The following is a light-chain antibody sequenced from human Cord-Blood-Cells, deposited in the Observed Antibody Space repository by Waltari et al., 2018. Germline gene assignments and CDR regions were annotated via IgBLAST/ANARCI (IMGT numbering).Light chain of an antibody. J-gene: IGKJ1*01. Sequence: DIQMTQSPSTLSASVEDRVTNTCRASQSISSWLAWYQQKPGKAPKLLIYDAASLESGVPSRFSGSGSGTEFTLTISSLQPDDFATYYCQQYNSYWTFGQGTKVEIK. CDR2: DAA. V-gene: IGKV1-5*01. CDR1: QSISSW. CDR3: QQYNSYWT.